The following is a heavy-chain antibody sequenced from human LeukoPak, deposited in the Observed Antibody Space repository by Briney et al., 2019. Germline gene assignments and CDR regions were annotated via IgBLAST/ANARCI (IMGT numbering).Heavy chain of an antibody. V-gene: IGHV3-21*01. CDR3: ARDLGSDY. D-gene: IGHD2-15*01. Sequence: GGSLRLSCAASGFSFSSYSMNWVRQAPGKGLEWVSSISSSSRYIYYADSVKGRFTISRDNAKNSLYLQMNSLRAEDTAVYYCARDLGSDYWGQGTLVTVSS. CDR1: GFSFSSYS. CDR2: ISSSSRYI. J-gene: IGHJ4*02.